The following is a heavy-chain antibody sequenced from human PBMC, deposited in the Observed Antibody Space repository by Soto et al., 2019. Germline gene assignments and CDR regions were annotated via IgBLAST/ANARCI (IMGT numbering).Heavy chain of an antibody. CDR2: IFWDDDK. CDR1: GFSLTTSGVG. Sequence: ESGPTVVNPTQILTLTCSFSGFSLTTSGVGVGWVRQSPEKTLEWLALIFWDDDKRYSPSLRSRLTIAKDTSKNQVVLTLTNVEPVDTATYYCARILTATGGHFDSWGQGARVTSPQ. V-gene: IGHV2-5*02. J-gene: IGHJ4*02. CDR3: ARILTATGGHFDS. D-gene: IGHD2-8*02.